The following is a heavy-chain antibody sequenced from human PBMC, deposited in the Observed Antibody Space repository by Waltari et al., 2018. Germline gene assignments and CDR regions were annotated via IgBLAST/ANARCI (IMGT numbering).Heavy chain of an antibody. Sequence: EVQLVESGGGLVKPGGSLRLSCAASGFTFSSYSMNWVRQAPWKGLEWGSSISSSSSYRDYADSVKGRFTISRDNAKNSLYLQMNSLRAEDTAVYYCAREISAGTGYFDYWGQGTMVTVSS. CDR2: ISSSSSYR. V-gene: IGHV3-21*01. D-gene: IGHD6-13*01. CDR1: GFTFSSYS. CDR3: AREISAGTGYFDY. J-gene: IGHJ4*02.